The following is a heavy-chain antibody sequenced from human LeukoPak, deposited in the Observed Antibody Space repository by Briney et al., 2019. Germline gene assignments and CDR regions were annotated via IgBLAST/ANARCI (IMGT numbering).Heavy chain of an antibody. CDR1: GFTFTIYS. D-gene: IGHD4-17*01. CDR2: ISSSSSYI. CDR3: ARDYYGDYLFDY. Sequence: PGGPLRLSCAASGFTFTIYSMNWVRQAPGKGLEWVSSISSSSSYIYYADSVKGRFTISRDNAKNSLYLQMNSLRAEDTAVYYCARDYYGDYLFDYWGQGTLVTVSS. J-gene: IGHJ4*02. V-gene: IGHV3-21*01.